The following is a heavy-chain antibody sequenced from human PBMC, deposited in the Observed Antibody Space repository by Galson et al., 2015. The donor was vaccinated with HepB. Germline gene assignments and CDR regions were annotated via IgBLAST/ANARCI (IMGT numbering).Heavy chain of an antibody. D-gene: IGHD3-22*01. CDR2: ISSSSSTI. Sequence: SLRLSCAASGFTFSSYSMNWVRQAPGKGLEWVSYISSSSSTIYYADSVKGRFTITRDNAKNSLYLQMNSLRAEDTAVYYCARGARGYYDSNGYYGDYWGQGTLVTVSS. V-gene: IGHV3-48*04. CDR3: ARGARGYYDSNGYYGDY. J-gene: IGHJ4*02. CDR1: GFTFSSYS.